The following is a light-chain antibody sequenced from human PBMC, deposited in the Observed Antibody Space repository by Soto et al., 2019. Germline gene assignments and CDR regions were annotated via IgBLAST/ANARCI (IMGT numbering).Light chain of an antibody. CDR2: EVS. J-gene: IGLJ1*01. CDR3: SSYTSGRDVYV. CDR1: RSDVGSYHY. Sequence: QSVLTQPASVTGSPGQSITISCTGTRSDVGSYHYVSWFQQHPGKAPKLIIFEVSDRPSGVSTRFSGSKSGDTASLTISGLQADDEADYYCSSYTSGRDVYVFGGGTKVTVL. V-gene: IGLV2-14*01.